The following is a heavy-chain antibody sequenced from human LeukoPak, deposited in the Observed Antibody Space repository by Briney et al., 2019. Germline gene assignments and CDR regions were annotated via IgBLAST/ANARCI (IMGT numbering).Heavy chain of an antibody. CDR3: TRDPIRTDFWGYYDYYYMDV. CDR1: GFSIRTSW. J-gene: IGHJ6*03. Sequence: PGGSLRLSCVASGFSIRTSWMSWLRQAPGKGLEWVGFIRNKAYSGTTEYAASVKGRFTISRDDSKSIAYLQMNSLKTEDTAVYHCTRDPIRTDFWGYYDYYYMDVWGKGTTVTVSS. D-gene: IGHD3-3*01. V-gene: IGHV3-49*03. CDR2: IRNKAYSGTT.